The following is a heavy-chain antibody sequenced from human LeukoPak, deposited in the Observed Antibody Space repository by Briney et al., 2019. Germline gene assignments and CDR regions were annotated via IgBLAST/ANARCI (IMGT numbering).Heavy chain of an antibody. J-gene: IGHJ6*03. CDR2: INTNTGNP. CDR3: ARRSNPYYDFWSGYYTWYYYYYMDV. V-gene: IGHV7-4-1*02. Sequence: ASVKVSCKASGYTFTSYAMNWVRQAPGQGLEWMGWINTNTGNPTYAQGFTGRFVFSLDTSVSTAYLQISSLKAEDTAVYYCARRSNPYYDFWSGYYTWYYYYYMDVWGKGTTVTVSS. CDR1: GYTFTSYA. D-gene: IGHD3-3*01.